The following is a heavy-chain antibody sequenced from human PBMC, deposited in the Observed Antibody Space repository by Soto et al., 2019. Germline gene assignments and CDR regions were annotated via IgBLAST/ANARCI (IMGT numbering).Heavy chain of an antibody. J-gene: IGHJ6*02. Sequence: QVTLKESGPVLVKPTETLTLTCTVSGFSLSNARMGVSWIRQPPGKALEWLAHIFSNDEKSYSTSLKSRLTXXXXXXXXXXXXXXXXXXXXXXXXXXXXRIWGPYYYYGMDVWGQGTTVTVSS. CDR2: IFSNDEK. V-gene: IGHV2-26*01. CDR3: XRIWGPYYYYGMDV. CDR1: GFSLSNARMG. D-gene: IGHD2-15*01.